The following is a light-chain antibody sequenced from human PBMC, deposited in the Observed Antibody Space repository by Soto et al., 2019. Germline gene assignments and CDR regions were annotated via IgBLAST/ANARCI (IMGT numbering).Light chain of an antibody. J-gene: IGKJ4*01. Sequence: EIVMTQSPATLSVSPGERVTLSCRARQSVGSNLAWYQQTPGQAPRVVIYDASTRATVIPARFSGSGSGTEFTLTISSLQPEDFATYYCQQLNSYPLTFGGGTKVDIK. CDR2: DAS. CDR3: QQLNSYPLT. CDR1: QSVGSN. V-gene: IGKV3-15*01.